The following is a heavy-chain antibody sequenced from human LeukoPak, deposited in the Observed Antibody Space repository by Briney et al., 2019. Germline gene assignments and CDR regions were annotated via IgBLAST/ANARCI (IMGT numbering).Heavy chain of an antibody. CDR1: GGSISSGGYS. D-gene: IGHD6-13*01. CDR2: IYHSGST. J-gene: IGHJ4*02. Sequence: SQTLSLTCAVPGGSISSGGYSWRWIRQPPGKGLEWIGYIYHSGSTYYNPSLKSRVTISVDRSKNQFSLKLSSVTAADTAVYYCARRNSWYDFDYWGQGTLVTVSS. V-gene: IGHV4-30-2*01. CDR3: ARRNSWYDFDY.